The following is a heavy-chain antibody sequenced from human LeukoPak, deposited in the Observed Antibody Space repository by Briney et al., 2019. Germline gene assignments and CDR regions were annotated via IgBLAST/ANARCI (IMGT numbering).Heavy chain of an antibody. Sequence: KPSEILSLTCAVYGGSFSGYYWSWIRQPPGKGLEWIGEIKHSGSTNYNPSLKSRVTISVDTSKNQFSLKLSSVTAADTAVYYCARGRPRGRGATANNWFDPWGRGTLGTVSS. V-gene: IGHV4-34*01. CDR1: GGSFSGYY. CDR3: ARGRPRGRGATANNWFDP. J-gene: IGHJ5*02. D-gene: IGHD1-26*01. CDR2: IKHSGST.